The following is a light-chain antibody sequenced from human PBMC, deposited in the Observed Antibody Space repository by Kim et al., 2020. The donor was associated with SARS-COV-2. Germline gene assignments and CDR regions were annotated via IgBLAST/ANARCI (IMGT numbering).Light chain of an antibody. CDR1: QGIRND. Sequence: AIQMTQSPSSLSASVGDRVTITCRASQGIRNDLDWFQQKPGKAPKLLIYATSNLQSGVPSRFSGSGSGTDFTLTISSLQPEDFATYYCLQDYNYPYTFGQGTKLEI. CDR2: ATS. CDR3: LQDYNYPYT. J-gene: IGKJ2*01. V-gene: IGKV1-6*01.